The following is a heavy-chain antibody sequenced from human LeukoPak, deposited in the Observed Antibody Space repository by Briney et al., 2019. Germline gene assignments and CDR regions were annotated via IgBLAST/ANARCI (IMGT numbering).Heavy chain of an antibody. V-gene: IGHV3-9*01. CDR3: VKDIARHYYDTSSLVDY. CDR1: GFAFEDHA. J-gene: IGHJ4*02. CDR2: ISSNSATS. Sequence: GGSLTLSCAASGFAFEDHAMQWVQQAPGKGLEWVSGISSNSATSGYAESMKGRFTISRDNAKNSLFLEMTNLRAEDTAFYYIVKDIARHYYDTSSLVDYWGQGILVTVSS. D-gene: IGHD3-22*01.